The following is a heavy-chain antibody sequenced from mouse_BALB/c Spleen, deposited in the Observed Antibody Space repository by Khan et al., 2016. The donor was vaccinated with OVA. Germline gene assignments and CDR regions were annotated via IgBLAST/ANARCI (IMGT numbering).Heavy chain of an antibody. Sequence: EVQLQESGPGLVKPSQSLSLTCTVTGYSITSDYAWNWIRQFPGNKLEWMGYISYSGNTNYNPSLKSRISITRDTSKNQFFLQLNFVTIEDTATYYCARIQGGDFDYCGQGTTLTVSS. CDR1: GYSITSDYA. J-gene: IGHJ2*01. CDR3: ARIQGGDFDY. V-gene: IGHV3-2*02. CDR2: ISYSGNT. D-gene: IGHD3-2*02.